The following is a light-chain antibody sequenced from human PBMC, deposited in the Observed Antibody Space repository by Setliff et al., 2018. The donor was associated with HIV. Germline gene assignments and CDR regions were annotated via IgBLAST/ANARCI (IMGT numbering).Light chain of an antibody. CDR1: NSNIGAGSD. CDR2: RNT. V-gene: IGLV1-40*01. CDR3: QSSDSSLSGWV. J-gene: IGLJ3*02. Sequence: SVLTQPPSVSGAPGQRVTISCTGSNSNIGAGSDVHWYQHIPGTAPKLLIYRNTNRPSGVPDRFSGSTSGTSASLTITGLQAEDEADYYCQSSDSSLSGWVFGGGTKVTVL.